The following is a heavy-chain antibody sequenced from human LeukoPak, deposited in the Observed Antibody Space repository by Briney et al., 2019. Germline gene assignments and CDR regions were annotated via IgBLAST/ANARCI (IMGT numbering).Heavy chain of an antibody. D-gene: IGHD1-26*01. J-gene: IGHJ4*02. CDR1: GFTFSDYY. V-gene: IGHV3-11*04. Sequence: GGSLRLSCAASGFTFSDYYMSWIRQAPGKGLEWVSYISGSSSTISYADSVKGRFIISRDNAKNSLYLQMNSLRAEDTAVYYCARDRKSGEWDLVPWGQGTLVTVSS. CDR3: ARDRKSGEWDLVP. CDR2: ISGSSSTI.